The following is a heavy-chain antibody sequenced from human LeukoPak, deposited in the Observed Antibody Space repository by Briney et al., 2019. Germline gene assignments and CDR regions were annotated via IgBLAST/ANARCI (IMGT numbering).Heavy chain of an antibody. CDR3: ARDEAAAGAPSGDY. J-gene: IGHJ4*02. D-gene: IGHD6-13*01. V-gene: IGHV4-39*07. CDR1: GGSISSSSYY. CDR2: IYYSGST. Sequence: PSETLSLTCTVSGGSISSSSYYWGWIRQPPGKGLEWIGSIYYSGSTYYNPSLKSRVTISVDTSKNQFSLKLSSVTAADTAVYYCARDEAAAGAPSGDYWGQGTLVTVSS.